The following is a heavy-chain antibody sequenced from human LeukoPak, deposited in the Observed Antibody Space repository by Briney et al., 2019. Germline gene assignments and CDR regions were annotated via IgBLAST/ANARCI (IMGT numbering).Heavy chain of an antibody. Sequence: PSETLSLTCTVSGGSIGSYYWSWIRQPAGKGLEWIGRIYTSGSTNYNPSLKSRVTISVDKSKNQFSLKLSSVTAADTAVYYCARDVMTTRSFDYWGQGTLVTVSS. CDR1: GGSIGSYY. CDR3: ARDVMTTRSFDY. D-gene: IGHD3-22*01. J-gene: IGHJ4*02. V-gene: IGHV4-4*07. CDR2: IYTSGST.